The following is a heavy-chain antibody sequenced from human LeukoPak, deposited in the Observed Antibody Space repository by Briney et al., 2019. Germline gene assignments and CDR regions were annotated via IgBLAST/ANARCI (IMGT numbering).Heavy chain of an antibody. D-gene: IGHD3-10*01. J-gene: IGHJ4*02. CDR1: RFTFSSYW. CDR3: AKDLTMVPRYYFDY. V-gene: IGHV3-7*03. CDR2: IKQDGREK. Sequence: GGSLRLSCAASRFTFSSYWMSWVRQAPGKGLEWVANIKQDGREKYYVDSVKGRFTISRDNAKNSLYLQMNSLRAEDTALYYCAKDLTMVPRYYFDYWGQGTLVTVSS.